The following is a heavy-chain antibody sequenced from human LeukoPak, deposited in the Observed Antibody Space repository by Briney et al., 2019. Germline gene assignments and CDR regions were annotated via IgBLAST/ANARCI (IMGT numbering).Heavy chain of an antibody. CDR3: ARDSYSYGYEGYYFDY. J-gene: IGHJ4*02. CDR1: GGSISGYY. V-gene: IGHV4-4*07. D-gene: IGHD5-18*01. CDR2: ISTTAGT. Sequence: SETLSLTCTVSGGSISGYYWSWIRQPAGKGLEWIGHISTTAGTNYNPSLKSRVTISVDTSKNQFSLKLSSATAADTAVYYCARDSYSYGYEGYYFDYWGQGTLVTVSS.